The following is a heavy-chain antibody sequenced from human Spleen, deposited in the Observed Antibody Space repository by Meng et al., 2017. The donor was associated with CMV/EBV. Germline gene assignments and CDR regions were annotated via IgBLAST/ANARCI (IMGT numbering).Heavy chain of an antibody. Sequence: GGSLRLSCAASGFTFSSYWMHWVRQAPGKGLVWVSRINSDGSSTSYADSVKGRFTISRDNAKNTLYLQMNSLRAGDTAVYYCARVGAESRGSGWYGYWGQGALVTVSS. CDR3: ARVGAESRGSGWYGY. V-gene: IGHV3-74*01. CDR1: GFTFSSYW. CDR2: INSDGSST. J-gene: IGHJ4*02. D-gene: IGHD6-19*01.